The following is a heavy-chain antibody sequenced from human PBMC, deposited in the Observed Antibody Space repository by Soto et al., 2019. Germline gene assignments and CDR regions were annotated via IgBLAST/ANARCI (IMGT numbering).Heavy chain of an antibody. CDR1: GFTFSSYA. J-gene: IGHJ4*02. Sequence: GGSLRLSCAASGFTFSSYAMSWVRQAPGKGLEWVSAISGSGGSTYYADSVKGRFTISRDNSKNTLYLQMNSLRAEDTAVYYCATDSSSSSYDYIWGSYRSPAYYFDYWGQGTLVTVSS. CDR2: ISGSGGST. D-gene: IGHD3-16*02. CDR3: ATDSSSSSYDYIWGSYRSPAYYFDY. V-gene: IGHV3-23*01.